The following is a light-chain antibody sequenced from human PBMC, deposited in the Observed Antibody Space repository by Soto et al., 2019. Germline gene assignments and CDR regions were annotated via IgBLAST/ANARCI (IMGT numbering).Light chain of an antibody. CDR3: LQIHSTSLYT. J-gene: IGKJ2*01. CDR2: AAS. Sequence: DIQMTQSPSSLSASVGDRVTITCRASQNIRNYLNWYQQRPGKTPNLLVYAASNLRGGVPSRFSDSRSGTDFSLPISSLQTEDFATDDCLQIHSTSLYTLGQGTLVDIK. CDR1: QNIRNY. V-gene: IGKV1-39*01.